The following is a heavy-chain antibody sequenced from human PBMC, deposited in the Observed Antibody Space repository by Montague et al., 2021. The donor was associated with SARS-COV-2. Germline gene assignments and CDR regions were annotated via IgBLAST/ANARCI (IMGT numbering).Heavy chain of an antibody. CDR3: AHIRRMYYFDD. Sequence: PALVXPTQTLTLTCTFSGSSLSSSGVGVGWIRQPPGKAPEWLALIYWDDDTRYSPPLKSRLTVTKGTSKNQVVLTLTNMDTVDTATYFCAHIRRMYYFDDWGQGTLVTVSS. D-gene: IGHD2/OR15-2a*01. V-gene: IGHV2-5*02. CDR2: IYWDDDT. CDR1: GSSLSSSGVG. J-gene: IGHJ4*02.